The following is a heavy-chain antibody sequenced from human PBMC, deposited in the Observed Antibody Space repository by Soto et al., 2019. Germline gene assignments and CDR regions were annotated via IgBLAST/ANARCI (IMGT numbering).Heavy chain of an antibody. J-gene: IGHJ4*02. CDR2: INYSGRT. CDR1: GGSFSDYY. Sequence: SETLSLTCAVHGGSFSDYYWSWIRQPPGKGLEWIGEINYSGRTNYNPSLKSRVTISVDTSKNQFSLKLSSVTAADTAVYYCANYPTTVTSDYWGQGTLVTVSS. V-gene: IGHV4-34*01. CDR3: ANYPTTVTSDY. D-gene: IGHD4-17*01.